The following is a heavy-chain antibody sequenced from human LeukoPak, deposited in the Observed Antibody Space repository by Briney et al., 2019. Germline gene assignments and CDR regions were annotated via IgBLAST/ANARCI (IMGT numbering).Heavy chain of an antibody. J-gene: IGHJ6*02. V-gene: IGHV4-59*12. D-gene: IGHD3-10*01. CDR1: GGSISSYY. Sequence: SETLSLTCTVSGGSISSYYWSWIRQPPGKGLEWIGYIYYSGSTNYNPSLKSRVTISVDTSKNQFSLKLSSVTAADTAVYYCARGRGRTASRTYYYGSGNYYNYYYYGMDVWGQGTTVTVSS. CDR3: ARGRGRTASRTYYYGSGNYYNYYYYGMDV. CDR2: IYYSGST.